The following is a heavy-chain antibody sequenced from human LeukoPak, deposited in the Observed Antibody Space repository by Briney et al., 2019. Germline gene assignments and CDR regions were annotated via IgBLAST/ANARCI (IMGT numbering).Heavy chain of an antibody. Sequence: ASVKVSYKASGYTFTSYYMHWVRQAPGQGLEWMGWINPNSGGTNYAQKFQGRVTMTRDTSISTAYMELSRLRSDDTAVYYCARGTYYYDSSGYPLSDYWGQGTLVTVSS. CDR3: ARGTYYYDSSGYPLSDY. CDR1: GYTFTSYY. CDR2: INPNSGGT. J-gene: IGHJ4*02. V-gene: IGHV1-2*02. D-gene: IGHD3-22*01.